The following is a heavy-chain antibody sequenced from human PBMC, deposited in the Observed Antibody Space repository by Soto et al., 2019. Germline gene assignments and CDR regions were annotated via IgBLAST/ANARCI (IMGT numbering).Heavy chain of an antibody. CDR1: GFTFSAHY. CDR3: ASSLGYCSTTTCPHSYFAF. D-gene: IGHD2-2*01. Sequence: EVQLVESGGGLVQPGGSLRLSCAASGFTFSAHYMDWVRQAPGKGLEWVGRTRNKANSYTTEYAASVKGRFTISRDDSTTSLYLQMNSLKPEDTAVYYCASSLGYCSTTTCPHSYFAFWGQGTLVTVSS. CDR2: TRNKANSYTT. V-gene: IGHV3-72*01. J-gene: IGHJ4*02.